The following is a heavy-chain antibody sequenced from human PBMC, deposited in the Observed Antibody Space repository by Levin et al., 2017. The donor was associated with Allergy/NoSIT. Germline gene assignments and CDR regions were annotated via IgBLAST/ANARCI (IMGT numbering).Heavy chain of an antibody. D-gene: IGHD6-19*01. J-gene: IGHJ4*02. CDR2: ISGSGDST. CDR1: GFTFSSYA. CDR3: AKGPSSGWYEDFFDY. V-gene: IGHV3-23*01. Sequence: GESLKISCAASGFTFSSYAMSWVRQAPGKGLEWVSAISGSGDSTYYADSVRGRFTIPRDKSKNTLYLQMNSLRADDTAIYYCAKGPSSGWYEDFFDYWGQGTLVTVSS.